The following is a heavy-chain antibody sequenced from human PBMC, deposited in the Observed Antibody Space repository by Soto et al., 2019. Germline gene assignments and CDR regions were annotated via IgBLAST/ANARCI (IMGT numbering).Heavy chain of an antibody. CDR3: TTLSPASRGYYDYFDY. D-gene: IGHD3-3*01. Sequence: GVSLRLSCAASGFTFSNAWMNWVRQAPGKGLEWVGRIKSKTDGGTTDYAAPVKGRFTISRDDSKNTLYLQMNSLKTEDTAVYYCTTLSPASRGYYDYFDYWGQGTLVTVS. J-gene: IGHJ4*02. V-gene: IGHV3-15*07. CDR1: GFTFSNAW. CDR2: IKSKTDGGTT.